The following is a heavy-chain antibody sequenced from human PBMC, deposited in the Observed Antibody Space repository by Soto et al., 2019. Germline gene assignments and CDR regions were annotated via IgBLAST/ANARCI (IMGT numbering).Heavy chain of an antibody. CDR3: AKDRSSSWYYYYGMDV. V-gene: IGHV3-30*18. Sequence: GGSVRLSCASSGFTFSSYGMHWVRQAPGKGLEWVAVISYDGSNKYYADSVKGRFTISRDNSKNTLYLQMNSLRAEDTAVYYCAKDRSSSWYYYYGMDVWGQGTTVTVSS. CDR1: GFTFSSYG. J-gene: IGHJ6*02. CDR2: ISYDGSNK. D-gene: IGHD6-13*01.